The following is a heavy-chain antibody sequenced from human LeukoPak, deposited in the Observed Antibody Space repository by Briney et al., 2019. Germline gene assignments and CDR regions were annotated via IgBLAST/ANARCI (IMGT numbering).Heavy chain of an antibody. Sequence: PSETLSLTCTVSGGSISSYYWTWIRQSPGKGLEWIGYIYYSGNTNYNPSLKSRVTISVDTSKNQFSLKLSSVTAADTAVYYCARGGVAGAFDYWGQGTLVTVSS. CDR3: ARGGVAGAFDY. V-gene: IGHV4-59*12. CDR1: GGSISSYY. D-gene: IGHD6-19*01. CDR2: IYYSGNT. J-gene: IGHJ4*02.